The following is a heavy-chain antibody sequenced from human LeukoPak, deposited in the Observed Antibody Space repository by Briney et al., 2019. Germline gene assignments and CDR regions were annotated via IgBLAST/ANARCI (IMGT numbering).Heavy chain of an antibody. CDR3: ARLEGNACLDY. J-gene: IGHJ4*02. D-gene: IGHD2-2*01. Sequence: GESLKISCKVSGYTLTNSWIAWGGQMPGKGLDWMGVITLLVSDATYSTSFQGRATFSAEKSITNAYRQWSALKASAPAMYYVARLEGNACLDYWGQGTLGTVSS. CDR2: ITLLVSDA. V-gene: IGHV5-51*01. CDR1: GYTLTNSW.